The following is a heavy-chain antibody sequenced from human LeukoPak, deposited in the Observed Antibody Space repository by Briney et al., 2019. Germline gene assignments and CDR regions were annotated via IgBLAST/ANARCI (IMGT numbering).Heavy chain of an antibody. CDR2: ISSSSSYI. Sequence: GGSLRLSCAASGFTFSSYSMNWVRQAPGKGLEWVSSISSSSSYIYYADSVKGRFTISRDNAKNSLYLQMNSLRAEDTAVYYCAKGGKSRYYYYYMDVWGKGTTVTVSS. D-gene: IGHD4-23*01. CDR1: GFTFSSYS. V-gene: IGHV3-21*04. J-gene: IGHJ6*03. CDR3: AKGGKSRYYYYYMDV.